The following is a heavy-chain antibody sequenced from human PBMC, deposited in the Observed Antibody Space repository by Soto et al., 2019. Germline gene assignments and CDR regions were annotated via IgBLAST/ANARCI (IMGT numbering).Heavy chain of an antibody. Sequence: SETLSLTCTVSGGSISSSSYYWGWIRQPPGKGLEWIGSIYYSGSTYYNPSLKSRVTISVDTSKNQFSLKLSSVTAADTAVYYCASSSNRVTPPHDPRDYWGQGTLVTVSS. D-gene: IGHD7-27*01. CDR2: IYYSGST. V-gene: IGHV4-39*01. J-gene: IGHJ4*02. CDR1: GGSISSSSYY. CDR3: ASSSNRVTPPHDPRDY.